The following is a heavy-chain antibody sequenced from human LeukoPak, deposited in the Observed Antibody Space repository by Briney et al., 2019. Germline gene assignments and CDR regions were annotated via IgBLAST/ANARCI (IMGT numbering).Heavy chain of an antibody. Sequence: GGSLRLSCSASGFTFIRYAMHWVRQAPGKGLEYVSGINDNGGRTHYGDSVKGRFSISRDNSKNTLHLQMSTLRAEDTALYYCVKDVGGSYAFDYWGQGILVTVAS. CDR1: GFTFIRYA. CDR3: VKDVGGSYAFDY. V-gene: IGHV3-64D*09. J-gene: IGHJ4*02. CDR2: INDNGGRT. D-gene: IGHD1-26*01.